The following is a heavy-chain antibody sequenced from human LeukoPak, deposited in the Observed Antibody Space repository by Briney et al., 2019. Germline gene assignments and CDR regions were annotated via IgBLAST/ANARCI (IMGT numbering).Heavy chain of an antibody. CDR2: SYDSGST. Sequence: SETLSLTCTVSGGSISGYYWSWIRQPPGKGLEWIGYSYDSGSTNYNPSLKSRVTISVDTSKNQFSLKLSSVTAADTAVYYCARAGSSGWLFDYWGQGTLVTVSS. V-gene: IGHV4-59*01. J-gene: IGHJ4*02. CDR1: GGSISGYY. D-gene: IGHD6-19*01. CDR3: ARAGSSGWLFDY.